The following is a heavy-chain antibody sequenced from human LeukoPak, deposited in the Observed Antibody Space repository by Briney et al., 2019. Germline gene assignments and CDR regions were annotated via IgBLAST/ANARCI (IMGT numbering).Heavy chain of an antibody. Sequence: ASVKVSCKASGFTFTSYDINWVRQASGQGLEWMGWMNPNNGNTGYAQKFQGRVTMTRVTSISAAYMELRGLRSEDTAVYYCVRDGEGVAISVNYWFDPWGQGTLVTVSS. CDR1: GFTFTSYD. D-gene: IGHD3-10*01. CDR2: MNPNNGNT. CDR3: VRDGEGVAISVNYWFDP. V-gene: IGHV1-8*01. J-gene: IGHJ5*02.